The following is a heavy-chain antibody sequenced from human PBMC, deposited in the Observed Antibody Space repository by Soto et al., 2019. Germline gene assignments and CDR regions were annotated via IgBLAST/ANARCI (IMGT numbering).Heavy chain of an antibody. V-gene: IGHV3-72*01. CDR2: SRNQANGYST. D-gene: IGHD3-22*01. Sequence: EVQLVESGGGLVQPRGSLRLSCSVSGFTLSDHYIDWVRQAPGKGLEWVGRSRNQANGYSTIYAASVKGRFTTSRDDSKSLVYLQMESLRTEDTAVYYCVRDTYFSDSSSYTRCFDFWGQGALVTVSS. J-gene: IGHJ4*02. CDR3: VRDTYFSDSSSYTRCFDF. CDR1: GFTLSDHY.